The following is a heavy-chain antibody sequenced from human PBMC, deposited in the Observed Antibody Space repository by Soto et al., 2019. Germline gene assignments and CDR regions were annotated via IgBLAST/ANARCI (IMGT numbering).Heavy chain of an antibody. CDR1: GGSISSSSYY. Sequence: PSETLSLTCTVSGGSISSSSYYWGWIRQPPGKGLEWIGSIYYSGSTYYNPSLKSRVTISVDTSKNQFSLKLSSVTAADTAVYYCARHFWSGYSYYYYGMDVWGQGTTVTVSS. CDR2: IYYSGST. J-gene: IGHJ6*02. D-gene: IGHD3-3*01. CDR3: ARHFWSGYSYYYYGMDV. V-gene: IGHV4-39*01.